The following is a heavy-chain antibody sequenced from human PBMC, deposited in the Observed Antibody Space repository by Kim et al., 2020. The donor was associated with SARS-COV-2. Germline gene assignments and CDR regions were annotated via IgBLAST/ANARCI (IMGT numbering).Heavy chain of an antibody. J-gene: IGHJ5*02. Sequence: GGSLRLSCEASGFTFSNYWMNWVRQGPGKGLVWVSRINSDGGDTHYADSVKGRFTISRDNAENTLHLQLNSLGVEDTAIYYCARGTFQQGFDPWGHGTLVTVSS. CDR1: GFTFSNYW. CDR3: ARGTFQQGFDP. CDR2: INSDGGDT. V-gene: IGHV3-74*01.